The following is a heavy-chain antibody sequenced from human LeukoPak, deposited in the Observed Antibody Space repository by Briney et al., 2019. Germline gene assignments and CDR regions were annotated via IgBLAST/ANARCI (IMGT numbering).Heavy chain of an antibody. Sequence: GGSLRLPCAASGFSFSGSWMHWVRQAPAKGLVWVSRINSDGSTTTYADSVQGRFTISRDNAKNTLYLQMNSLRAEDTAVYYCARDMGYGMDVWGQGTTVTVSS. CDR1: GFSFSGSW. D-gene: IGHD1-26*01. V-gene: IGHV3-74*03. CDR3: ARDMGYGMDV. J-gene: IGHJ6*02. CDR2: INSDGSTT.